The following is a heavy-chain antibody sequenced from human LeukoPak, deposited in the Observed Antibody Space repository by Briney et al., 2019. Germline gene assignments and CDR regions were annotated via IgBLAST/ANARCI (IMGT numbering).Heavy chain of an antibody. V-gene: IGHV4-38-2*01. CDR1: GYSISSGYY. CDR2: IYHSGST. J-gene: IGHJ4*02. Sequence: PSETLSLTCAVSGYSISSGYYWGWIRQPPGKGLEWIGSIYHSGSTYYNPSLKSRVTISVDTSKNQFSLKLSSVTAADTAVYYCARPYDFWSGYYLWGQGTPVTVSS. CDR3: ARPYDFWSGYYL. D-gene: IGHD3-3*01.